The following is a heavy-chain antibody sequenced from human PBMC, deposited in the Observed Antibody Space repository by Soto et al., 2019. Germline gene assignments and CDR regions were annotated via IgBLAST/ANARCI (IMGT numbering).Heavy chain of an antibody. CDR3: ATDPNVETARRRESATAY. Sequence: ASVNVSCKVSGYTLTELSMHWVLQAPGKGLEWMGGFDPEDGETIYAQKFQGRVTMTEDTSIDTAYMELSSLRSEDTAVYYCATDPNVETARRRESATAYCGQRILLSLSS. V-gene: IGHV1-24*01. D-gene: IGHD5-18*01. CDR2: FDPEDGET. CDR1: GYTLTELS. J-gene: IGHJ4*02.